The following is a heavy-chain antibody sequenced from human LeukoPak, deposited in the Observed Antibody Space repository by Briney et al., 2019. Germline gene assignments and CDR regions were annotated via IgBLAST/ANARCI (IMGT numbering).Heavy chain of an antibody. Sequence: ASVKVSCKASGYTFTSYYIHWVRQAPGQGPEWMGIINLTTSSTTYAQKFQSRVIMTRDTSTSTFYMELSSLRSEDTAVYYCARDDSSAVGSGGYPTPFGYWGQGALVTVSS. CDR1: GYTFTSYY. V-gene: IGHV1-46*01. J-gene: IGHJ4*02. CDR2: INLTTSST. D-gene: IGHD3-22*01. CDR3: ARDDSSAVGSGGYPTPFGY.